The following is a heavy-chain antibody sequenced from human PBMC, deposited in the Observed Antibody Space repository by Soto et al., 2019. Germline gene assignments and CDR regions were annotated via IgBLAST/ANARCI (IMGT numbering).Heavy chain of an antibody. V-gene: IGHV1-8*01. CDR3: TRTPLEYCSRAVCYTLDQ. CDR2: MNPNSGNT. J-gene: IGHJ4*02. D-gene: IGHD2-8*02. CDR1: GYTFTSYD. Sequence: QVQLVQSGAEVKKPGASVKVSCKASGYTFTSYDINWVRQATGQGLEWMGWMNPNSGNTGYAQKFQGRVTMTRDTSMSTAYMELSSLSSEDTAVYYCTRTPLEYCSRAVCYTLDQWGQGTLVTVSS.